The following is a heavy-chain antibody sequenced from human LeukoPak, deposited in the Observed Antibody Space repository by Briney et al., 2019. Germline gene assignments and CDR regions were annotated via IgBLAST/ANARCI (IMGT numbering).Heavy chain of an antibody. CDR1: GFTFSSYA. CDR3: ARDGYYYDSSGYYYQVAISYAFDI. J-gene: IGHJ3*02. CDR2: ISYDGSNK. V-gene: IGHV3-30*04. Sequence: PGRSLRLSCAASGFTFSSYAMHWVRQAPGKGLEWVAVISYDGSNKYYADSVKGRFTISRDNSKNTLYLQMNSLRAEDTAVYYCARDGYYYDSSGYYYQVAISYAFDIWGQGTMVTVSS. D-gene: IGHD3-22*01.